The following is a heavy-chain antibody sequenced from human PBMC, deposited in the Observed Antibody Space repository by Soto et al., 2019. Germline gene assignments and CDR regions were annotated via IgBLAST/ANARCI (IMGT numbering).Heavy chain of an antibody. Sequence: GESLKISCAASGFTFSSYWMSWVRQAPGKGLEWVANIKQDGSEKYYVDSVKGRFTISRDNAKNSLYLQMNSLRAEDTAVYYCARGVSSSSKYFQHWGQGTLVTVSS. V-gene: IGHV3-7*01. CDR1: GFTFSSYW. CDR2: IKQDGSEK. D-gene: IGHD6-13*01. CDR3: ARGVSSSSKYFQH. J-gene: IGHJ1*01.